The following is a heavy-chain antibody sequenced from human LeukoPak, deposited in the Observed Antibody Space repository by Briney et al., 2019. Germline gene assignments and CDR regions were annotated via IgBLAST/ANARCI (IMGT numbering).Heavy chain of an antibody. J-gene: IGHJ4*02. CDR3: TTYRHWPVEY. V-gene: IGHV3-15*01. CDR2: IKRKTDGGTT. CDR1: GFRLIVAW. D-gene: IGHD1-1*01. Sequence: GGSLRLSSAAPGFRLIVAWMTCVRQAPGKGLEWLGRIKRKTDGGTTDYAAPMKGRITISRDDSTNTLYLEMNSLKGEDTAVYYATTYRHWPVEYWGQGTLVTVSS.